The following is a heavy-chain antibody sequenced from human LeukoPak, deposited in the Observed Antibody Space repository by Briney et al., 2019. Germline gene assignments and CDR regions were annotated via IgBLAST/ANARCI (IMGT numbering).Heavy chain of an antibody. CDR3: ARNIWFGESADAFDI. V-gene: IGHV1-2*02. CDR2: INPNSGGT. D-gene: IGHD3-10*01. J-gene: IGHJ3*02. Sequence: GASVKVSCQASGYTFTGYYMHWVRQAPGQGLEWMGWINPNSGGTNYAQKFQGRVTMTRDKSIRTAYMELSRLTSDDTAVYYCARNIWFGESADAFDIWGQGTMVTVSS. CDR1: GYTFTGYY.